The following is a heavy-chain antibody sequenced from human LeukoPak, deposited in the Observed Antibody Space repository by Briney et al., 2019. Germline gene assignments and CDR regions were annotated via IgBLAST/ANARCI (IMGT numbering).Heavy chain of an antibody. J-gene: IGHJ4*02. CDR1: GFTFISYS. Sequence: GGSLRLSCAASGFTFISYSMNWVRQAPGKGLEWVSSISSSSSYIYYADSVKGRFTISRDNAKNSLYLQMNSLRAEDTAVYYCARAHLYCSGGSCYSDYWGQGTLVTVSS. D-gene: IGHD2-15*01. CDR2: ISSSSSYI. CDR3: ARAHLYCSGGSCYSDY. V-gene: IGHV3-21*01.